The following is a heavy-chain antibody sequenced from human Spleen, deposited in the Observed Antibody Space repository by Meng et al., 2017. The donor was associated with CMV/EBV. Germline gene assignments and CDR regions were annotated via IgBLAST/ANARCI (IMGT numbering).Heavy chain of an antibody. J-gene: IGHJ4*02. D-gene: IGHD4-11*01. Sequence: GGSLRLSCAASGFRFDLYAIHWVRQCPGKGLEWVAVMSFDGRTLFYANSVKGRFTISRDNAKNSLFLQMNSLRAEDTAVYYCAREDYSNPDYWGQGTLVTVSS. V-gene: IGHV3-30*04. CDR2: MSFDGRTL. CDR3: AREDYSNPDY. CDR1: GFRFDLYA.